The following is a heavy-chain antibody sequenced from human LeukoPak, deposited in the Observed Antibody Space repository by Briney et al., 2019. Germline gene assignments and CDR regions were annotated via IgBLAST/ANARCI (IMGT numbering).Heavy chain of an antibody. CDR2: IKQDGSEK. CDR3: ARGKYDSSGYPLLGFDY. Sequence: GGSLRLSCAASGLTFNNYWMNWVRQAPGKGLEWVANIKQDGSEKKYVDSVKGRFTISRDNAKKSLYLQMSSLRAEDTAVYYCARGKYDSSGYPLLGFDYWGQGTLVTVSS. D-gene: IGHD3-22*01. V-gene: IGHV3-7*01. CDR1: GLTFNNYW. J-gene: IGHJ4*02.